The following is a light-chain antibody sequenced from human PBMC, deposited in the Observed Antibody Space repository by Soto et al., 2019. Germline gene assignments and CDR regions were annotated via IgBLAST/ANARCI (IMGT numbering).Light chain of an antibody. J-gene: IGKJ4*01. CDR1: QDISNY. CDR3: QQYDNLPPSLT. V-gene: IGKV1-33*01. Sequence: DIQMTQSPSSLSASVGDRVTITCQASQDISNYLNWYQQKPGKAPKLLIYDASNLETGVPSRFSGSGSGTEFTFPISRLQPEDNATYYCQQYDNLPPSLTLGGGTKVEIK. CDR2: DAS.